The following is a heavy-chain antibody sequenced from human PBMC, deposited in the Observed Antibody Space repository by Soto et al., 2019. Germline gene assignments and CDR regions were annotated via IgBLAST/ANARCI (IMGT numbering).Heavy chain of an antibody. CDR3: AGTTTATLDY. Sequence: SETLSLTCTVSGGSISAYSWSWVRQPPGKGLEWIGYIYYSGSTNYNPSLKSRVTISVDTSKNQFSLKLSSVTAADTAVYYCAGTTTATLDYWGQGTLVTVSS. V-gene: IGHV4-59*08. CDR2: IYYSGST. J-gene: IGHJ4*02. D-gene: IGHD4-4*01. CDR1: GGSISAYS.